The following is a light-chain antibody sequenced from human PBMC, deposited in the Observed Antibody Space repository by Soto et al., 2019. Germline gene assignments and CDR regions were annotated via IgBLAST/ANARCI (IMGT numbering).Light chain of an antibody. CDR1: QSVRSK. V-gene: IGKV3-15*01. Sequence: EIVMTQSPATLSVSPGERATLSCRASQSVRSKLAWYQQKPGQAPRLLIYDASTRAAGIPARFSGSGSGTEFTLTISSLQSEDFALYYCQQYNSWPPITFGQGTRLEMK. CDR2: DAS. CDR3: QQYNSWPPIT. J-gene: IGKJ5*01.